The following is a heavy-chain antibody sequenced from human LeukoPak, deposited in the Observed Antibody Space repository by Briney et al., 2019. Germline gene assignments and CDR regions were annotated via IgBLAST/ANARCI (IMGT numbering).Heavy chain of an antibody. CDR3: ATGLGFYYDY. D-gene: IGHD2/OR15-2a*01. V-gene: IGHV3-74*03. Sequence: PGGSLRLSCAASGLTFTKYWMHWVRQAPGKGLMWVSRVDFDGTGTTYADSVRGRFTISRDNAKNTVYLQMNSLRAEDTAVHFCATGLGFYYDYWGQGTLVTVSS. CDR2: VDFDGTGT. J-gene: IGHJ4*02. CDR1: GLTFTKYW.